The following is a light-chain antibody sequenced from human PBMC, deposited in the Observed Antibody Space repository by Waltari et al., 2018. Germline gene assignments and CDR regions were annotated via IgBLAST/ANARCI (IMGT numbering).Light chain of an antibody. J-gene: IGLJ3*02. Sequence: QSALTQPASVSGSPGQSITVSCTGISSDVGINSFVSWYQHHPVKAPKVVIYDVSYRPSVVSDRFSGSKSGNTAALTISGLQAEDEADYYCSSYTSNSAVFGGGTKVTVL. CDR3: SSYTSNSAV. V-gene: IGLV2-14*03. CDR1: SSDVGINSF. CDR2: DVS.